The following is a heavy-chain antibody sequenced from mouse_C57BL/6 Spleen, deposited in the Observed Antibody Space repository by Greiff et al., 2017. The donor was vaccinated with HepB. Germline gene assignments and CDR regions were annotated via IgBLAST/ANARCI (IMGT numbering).Heavy chain of an antibody. CDR2: IDPETGGT. D-gene: IGHD3-2*02. Sequence: VQLQESGAELVRPGASVTLSCKASGYTFTDYEMHWVKQTPVHGLEWIGAIDPETGGTASNQKFKGKAILTADKSSSKAYMELRSVTAEDSAVYDCTRGGSSGLWFAYWGQGTLVTVSA. CDR1: GYTFTDYE. J-gene: IGHJ3*01. CDR3: TRGGSSGLWFAY. V-gene: IGHV1-15*01.